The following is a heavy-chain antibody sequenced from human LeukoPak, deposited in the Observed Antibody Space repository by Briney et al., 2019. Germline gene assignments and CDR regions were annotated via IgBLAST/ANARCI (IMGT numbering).Heavy chain of an antibody. CDR1: GFNLSIYE. V-gene: IGHV3-48*03. D-gene: IGHD1-26*01. CDR3: ARDRVGASD. J-gene: IGHJ4*02. CDR2: LSSSGSSI. Sequence: GGSLRLSCSASGFNLSIYEMNGLGPAPGKGLEWVSYLSSSGSSIYYADSVKGRFTISRDNSKNTLYLQMNSLRAEDTAVYYCARDRVGASDWGQGTLVTVSS.